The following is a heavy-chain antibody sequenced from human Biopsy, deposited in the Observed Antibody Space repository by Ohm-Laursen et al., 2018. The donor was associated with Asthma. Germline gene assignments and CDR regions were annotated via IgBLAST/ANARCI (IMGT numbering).Heavy chain of an antibody. J-gene: IGHJ4*02. CDR3: ARPRWGPYGY. V-gene: IGHV3-48*02. D-gene: IGHD4-17*01. Sequence: SLRLSCAASGFTFSSYSMNWVCQAPGKGLEWVSYISSSSSTIYYADSVKGRFTISRDNAKNSLYLQMKSLRDEDTAVYYCARPRWGPYGYWGQGTLVTVSS. CDR2: ISSSSSTI. CDR1: GFTFSSYS.